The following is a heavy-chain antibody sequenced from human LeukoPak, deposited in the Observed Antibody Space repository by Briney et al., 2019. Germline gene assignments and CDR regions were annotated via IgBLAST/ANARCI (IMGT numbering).Heavy chain of an antibody. Sequence: GGSLRLSCAASGFTFSSYEMNWVRQAPGKGLEWVSYISSSGSTIYYADSVKGRFTISRDNAKNSLYLQMNSLRAEDTALYYCAQDIRPGWTGSWIDHWGQGTLVTVSS. CDR3: AQDIRPGWTGSWIDH. D-gene: IGHD1-26*01. CDR2: ISSSGSTI. V-gene: IGHV3-48*03. J-gene: IGHJ4*02. CDR1: GFTFSSYE.